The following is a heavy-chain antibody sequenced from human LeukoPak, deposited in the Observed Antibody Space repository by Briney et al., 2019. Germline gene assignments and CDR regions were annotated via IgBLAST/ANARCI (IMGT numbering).Heavy chain of an antibody. CDR1: GFTFYDYA. J-gene: IGHJ4*02. D-gene: IGHD4-17*01. V-gene: IGHV3-9*01. CDR2: ISWNSGSI. Sequence: GRSLRLSCAASGFTFYDYAMHWVRQAPGKGLGWVSGISWNSGSIGYADSVKGRFTISRDNAKNSLYLQMNSLRAEDTALYYCAKKGLYGDYEADWGQGTLVTVSS. CDR3: AKKGLYGDYEAD.